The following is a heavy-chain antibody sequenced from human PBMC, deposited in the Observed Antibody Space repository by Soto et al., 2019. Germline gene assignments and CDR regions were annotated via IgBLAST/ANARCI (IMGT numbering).Heavy chain of an antibody. Sequence: GGSLRLSCAASGFTFSSYAMHWVRQAPGKGLEWVAVISYDGSNKYYADSVKGRFTISRDNSKNTLYLQMNSLRAEDTAVYYCARDSAFWSGYLYYGMDVWGQGTTVTVSS. CDR1: GFTFSSYA. J-gene: IGHJ6*02. D-gene: IGHD3-3*01. CDR2: ISYDGSNK. CDR3: ARDSAFWSGYLYYGMDV. V-gene: IGHV3-30-3*01.